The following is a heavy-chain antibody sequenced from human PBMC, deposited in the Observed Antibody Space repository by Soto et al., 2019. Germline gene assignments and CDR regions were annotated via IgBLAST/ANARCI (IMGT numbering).Heavy chain of an antibody. CDR2: IYYSGST. J-gene: IGHJ3*02. V-gene: IGHV4-59*01. Sequence: SETLSLTCTVSGGSISSYYWSWIRQPPGKGLEWIGYIYYSGSTNYNPSLKSRVTISVDTSKNQFSLKLSSVTAADTAVYYCARDSARMVRGVMGAFEIWGQGTMVTVSS. CDR1: GGSISSYY. CDR3: ARDSARMVRGVMGAFEI. D-gene: IGHD3-10*01.